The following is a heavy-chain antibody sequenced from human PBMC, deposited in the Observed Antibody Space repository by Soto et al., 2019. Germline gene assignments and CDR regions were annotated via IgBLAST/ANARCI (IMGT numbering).Heavy chain of an antibody. D-gene: IGHD5-12*01. CDR3: ARDKDRLQLGGNYYYILDV. Sequence: QVQLEQSGAEVKKPGSSVKVSCKASGGSFSNAAISWVRQAPGQGLEWMGGIMPIFRTPDHAQKFQGRVTITADESTSTAYIELSGLRSDDTAIYYCARDKDRLQLGGNYYYILDVWGQGTTVTVSS. CDR2: IMPIFRTP. CDR1: GGSFSNAA. J-gene: IGHJ6*02. V-gene: IGHV1-69*12.